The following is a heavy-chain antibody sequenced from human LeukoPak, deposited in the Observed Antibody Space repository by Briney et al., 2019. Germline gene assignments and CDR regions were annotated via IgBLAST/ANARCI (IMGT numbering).Heavy chain of an antibody. CDR3: AKDQTVGPTTRPHLFDY. J-gene: IGHJ4*02. V-gene: IGHV3-23*01. Sequence: GGSLRLSCAASGFTFSSYAMTWVRQAPGRGLEWVSIISGSGGSTYYADSVKGRFTISRDNSKNTLYLQMNSLRAEDTAVYYCAKDQTVGPTTRPHLFDYWGQGTLVSVSS. CDR1: GFTFSSYA. D-gene: IGHD1-26*01. CDR2: ISGSGGST.